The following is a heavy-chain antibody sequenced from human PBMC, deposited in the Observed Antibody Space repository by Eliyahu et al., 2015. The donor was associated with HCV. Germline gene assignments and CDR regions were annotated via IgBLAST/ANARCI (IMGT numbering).Heavy chain of an antibody. V-gene: IGHV4-4*07. CDR3: AKNEYGGSIYGMDV. CDR1: GGSXRGHY. CDR2: IXISGTT. D-gene: IGHD4-23*01. Sequence: QVQLHESGPGLVKPSETLSLTCXVSGGSXRGHYWXWIRQSAGKGLEWIGRIXISGTTNYNPPFKSRVTLSVDAXKNQFXLTMTXVTXADTGVYFCAKNEYGGSIYGMDVWGEGTTVTVSS. J-gene: IGHJ6*04.